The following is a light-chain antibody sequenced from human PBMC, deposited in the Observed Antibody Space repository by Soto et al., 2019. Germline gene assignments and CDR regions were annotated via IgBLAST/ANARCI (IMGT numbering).Light chain of an antibody. CDR2: DAS. J-gene: IGKJ5*01. V-gene: IGKV3-20*01. CDR1: QSVGNN. Sequence: ENVLTQSPGTLSLSPGERATLSCRASQSVGNNLAWYQQRPGQAPTLLISDASSRATGIPDRFSGSGSGTDVTLTISRLEPEDFALYYCQQYGPSLITFGQGTRLESK. CDR3: QQYGPSLIT.